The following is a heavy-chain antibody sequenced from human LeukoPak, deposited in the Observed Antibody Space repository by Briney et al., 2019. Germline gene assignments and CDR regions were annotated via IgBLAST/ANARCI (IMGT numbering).Heavy chain of an antibody. J-gene: IGHJ6*03. Sequence: SETLSLTCAVYGGSLSGYYWTWIRQPPGKGLEWIGEINHSGSTNYNPSLKSRVTISVDTSKNQFSLKLTSVTAADTAVYYCAAGCTDTSCFWFYYADVWGKGTTVTVSS. D-gene: IGHD2-2*01. V-gene: IGHV4-34*01. CDR2: INHSGST. CDR1: GGSLSGYY. CDR3: AAGCTDTSCFWFYYADV.